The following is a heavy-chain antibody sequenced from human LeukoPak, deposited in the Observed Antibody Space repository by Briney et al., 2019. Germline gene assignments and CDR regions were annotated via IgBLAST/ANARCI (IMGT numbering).Heavy chain of an antibody. J-gene: IGHJ4*02. CDR2: IHYSGST. Sequence: SETLSLTCTVSGGSISSSSYYWGWIRQPPGKGLEWIGYIHYSGSTYYNPSLKSRVTISVDTSKNQFSLKLSSVTAADTAVYYCARVYYCGGDCYSSPFDYWGQGTLVTVSS. V-gene: IGHV4-31*03. D-gene: IGHD2-21*02. CDR1: GGSISSSSYY. CDR3: ARVYYCGGDCYSSPFDY.